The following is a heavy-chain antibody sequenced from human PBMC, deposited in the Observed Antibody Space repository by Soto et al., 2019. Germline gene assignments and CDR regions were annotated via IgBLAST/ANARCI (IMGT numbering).Heavy chain of an antibody. V-gene: IGHV2-5*01. CDR1: GFSLSTSGVG. CDR2: IFWNDEK. Sequence: QTTLKESGPTLVKPTQTLTLTCTFSGFSLSTSGVGVAWVRQPPGQALEWLAFIFWNDEKHYRPSLKSRVTIIKDTSNTQVFLTMTNVDPIDTVTYYCARRYGYNSYHFEYCGQGAMVTDSS. J-gene: IGHJ4*02. D-gene: IGHD1-1*01. CDR3: ARRYGYNSYHFEY.